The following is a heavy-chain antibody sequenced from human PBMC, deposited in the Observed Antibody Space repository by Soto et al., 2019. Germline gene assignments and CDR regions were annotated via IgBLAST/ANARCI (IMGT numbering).Heavy chain of an antibody. Sequence: PVEFLKISFAPPGSMLSSSSLVWVRQLPVKGLEWMGFIYPGDSDTRYNPYFQGQVTIYADKSSAITFVQWSSLKASYTAMYYCARPGEFSSGDNCFTDHWGQGSLVT. CDR2: IYPGDSDT. CDR1: GSMLSSSS. CDR3: ARPGEFSSGDNCFTDH. J-gene: IGHJ4*02. D-gene: IGHD2-15*01. V-gene: IGHV5-51*01.